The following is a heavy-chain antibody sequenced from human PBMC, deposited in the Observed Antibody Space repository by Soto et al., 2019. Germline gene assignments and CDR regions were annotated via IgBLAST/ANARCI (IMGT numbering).Heavy chain of an antibody. J-gene: IGHJ4*02. Sequence: QITLKESGTTLVKPTQTLTLTCTFSGFSFGVSGVGVGWIRQPPGRDLEWLGLFFWNDDKRYSPALESRLTLTKDTSNNQVVLTVTTLDPGDTGTYYGARAYTYDFDHWGQGTLVTVSS. V-gene: IGHV2-5*01. D-gene: IGHD2-21*01. CDR1: GFSFGVSGVG. CDR3: ARAYTYDFDH. CDR2: FFWNDDK.